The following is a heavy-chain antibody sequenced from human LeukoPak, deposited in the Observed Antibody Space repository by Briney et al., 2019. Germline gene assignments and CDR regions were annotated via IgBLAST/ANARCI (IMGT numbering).Heavy chain of an antibody. D-gene: IGHD1-26*01. Sequence: SETLSLTCAVYGGSFSGYYWSWICQPPGKGLEWIGEINHSGSTNYNPSLKSRVTISVDTSKNQFSLKLSSVTAADTAVYYCARVGSGSYHSWYFDLWGRGTLVTVSS. CDR1: GGSFSGYY. J-gene: IGHJ2*01. CDR3: ARVGSGSYHSWYFDL. V-gene: IGHV4-34*01. CDR2: INHSGST.